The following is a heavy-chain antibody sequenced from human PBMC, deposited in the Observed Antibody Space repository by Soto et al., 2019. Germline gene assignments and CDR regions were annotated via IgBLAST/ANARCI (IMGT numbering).Heavy chain of an antibody. D-gene: IGHD5-18*01. CDR3: ARDIRGYSRAFDF. CDR1: VDSFSGASYY. J-gene: IGHJ4*02. V-gene: IGHV4-61*01. CDR2: IYYSGST. Sequence: SLTCTVPVDSFSGASYYWTWIRQSPGKGLEWIGYIYYSGSTTYNPSLKSRVTISIDMAKNQFSLILTSVTPADTAVYYCARDIRGYSRAFDFWGQGTLVTVSS.